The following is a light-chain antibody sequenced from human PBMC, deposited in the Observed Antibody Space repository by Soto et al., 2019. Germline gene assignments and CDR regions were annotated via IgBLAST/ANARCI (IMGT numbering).Light chain of an antibody. CDR3: QQYNNWPPT. CDR1: PSISDT. Sequence: LVMPQSPASLSVSPGGSATLSCSASPSISDTLAWYQQKPGQAPRLLIHGASTRATGFPARFSGSGSGTDFALTVSRLEPEDFAVYYCQQYNNWPPTFGQGTKVDIK. V-gene: IGKV3-15*01. CDR2: GAS. J-gene: IGKJ1*01.